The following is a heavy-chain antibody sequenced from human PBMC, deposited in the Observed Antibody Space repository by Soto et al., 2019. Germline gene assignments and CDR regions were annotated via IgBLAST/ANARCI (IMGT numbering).Heavy chain of an antibody. CDR1: GFTFSSYS. CDR3: ARDSYGYEFDY. J-gene: IGHJ4*02. D-gene: IGHD5-18*01. CDR2: ISSSSSTI. V-gene: IGHV3-48*01. Sequence: GGSLRLSCAASGFTFSSYSMNWVRQAPGKGLEWVSYISSSSSTIYYADSVKGRFTISRDNAKNSLYLQMNSLRAEDTAVYYCARDSYGYEFDYWGQGTLVTVSS.